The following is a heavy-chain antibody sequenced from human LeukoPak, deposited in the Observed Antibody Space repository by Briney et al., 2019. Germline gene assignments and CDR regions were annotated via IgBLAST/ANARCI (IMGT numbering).Heavy chain of an antibody. CDR2: IKPNSGGT. D-gene: IGHD3-22*01. CDR3: AKGWRLLPVDY. V-gene: IGHV1-2*02. J-gene: IGHJ4*02. Sequence: ASVKVSCKASGYTFAGYYLHWVRQAPGQGPEWMGWIKPNSGGTQYAQKFQGRVTMARDTSISTAYMELSRLQSDDTAVYYCAKGWRLLPVDYWGQGTLVTVSS. CDR1: GYTFAGYY.